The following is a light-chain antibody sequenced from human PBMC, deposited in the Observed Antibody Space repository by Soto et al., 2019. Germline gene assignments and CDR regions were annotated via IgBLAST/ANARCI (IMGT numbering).Light chain of an antibody. J-gene: IGKJ5*01. CDR1: QGISSY. CDR3: QQLNSYPIT. CDR2: AAS. Sequence: DIQLTQSPSFLSASVGDRVTITCRASQGISSYLAWYQQKPGKAPKLLIYAASTLQSGVPSRFSGSGSGTEFTLTISSLQPEDFRTNYCQQLNSYPITFGQGTGLEIK. V-gene: IGKV1-9*01.